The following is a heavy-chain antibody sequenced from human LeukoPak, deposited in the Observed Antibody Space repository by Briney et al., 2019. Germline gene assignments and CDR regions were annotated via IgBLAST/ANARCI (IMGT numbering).Heavy chain of an antibody. D-gene: IGHD3-10*01. CDR3: AKDHYYYGSGIYFMHYFDY. J-gene: IGHJ4*02. Sequence: GGSLRLSCAASGFTFSSYGMHWVRQAPGKGLEWVAVISYDGSNKYYADSVKGRFTTSRENSKNTLHLQMNSLRAEDTAVYYCAKDHYYYGSGIYFMHYFDYWGQGTLVTVSS. V-gene: IGHV3-30*18. CDR1: GFTFSSYG. CDR2: ISYDGSNK.